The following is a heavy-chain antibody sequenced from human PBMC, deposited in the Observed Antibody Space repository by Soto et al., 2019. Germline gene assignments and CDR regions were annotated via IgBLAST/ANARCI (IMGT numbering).Heavy chain of an antibody. CDR2: TYCRSQWYS. CDR1: GDSVSSKSAA. V-gene: IGHV6-1*01. CDR3: ARFVCFGDVVFDY. J-gene: IGHJ4*02. D-gene: IGHD3-10*01. Sequence: QVQLQQSGPGLVKPSQTLSLTCVISGDSVSSKSAAWNWIRQSPSRCLEWPGRTYCRSQWYSDYDVSLKSRITITPDTSKNQFSRQLNSVTPEDTAVYYCARFVCFGDVVFDYWGQGILVTVSS.